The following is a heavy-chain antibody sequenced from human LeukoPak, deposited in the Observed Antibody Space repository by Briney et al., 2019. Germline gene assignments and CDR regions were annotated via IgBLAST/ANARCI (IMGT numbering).Heavy chain of an antibody. J-gene: IGHJ4*02. CDR3: TTDLLNNWNYERDFDY. Sequence: PGGSLRLSCAASGFTFSNAWMSWVRQAPGKGLEWVGRIKSKTDGGTTDYAAPVKGRFTISRDDSKNTLYLQMNSLKTEDTAVYYCTTDLLNNWNYERDFDYWGQGTLVTVSS. CDR1: GFTFSNAW. CDR2: IKSKTDGGTT. D-gene: IGHD1-7*01. V-gene: IGHV3-15*01.